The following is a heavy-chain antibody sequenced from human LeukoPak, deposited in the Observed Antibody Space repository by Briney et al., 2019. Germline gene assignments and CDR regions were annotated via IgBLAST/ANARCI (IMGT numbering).Heavy chain of an antibody. D-gene: IGHD3-16*01. J-gene: IGHJ6*03. Sequence: SETLSLTCTVSGGSIKNYFWSWIRQPAGRGLEWIGRIYTTGSTNYNPSLKSRVTISVDTSKNQFSLKLTSVTAADTAVYYCARETSQKGAHYMDVWGKGTTVTISS. CDR3: ARETSQKGAHYMDV. CDR2: IYTTGST. CDR1: GGSIKNYF. V-gene: IGHV4-4*07.